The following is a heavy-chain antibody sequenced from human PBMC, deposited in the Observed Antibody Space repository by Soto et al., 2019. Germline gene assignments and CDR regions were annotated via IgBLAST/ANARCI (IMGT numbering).Heavy chain of an antibody. J-gene: IGHJ4*02. Sequence: SETLSLTCSVSDDSINSDKYYWGWIRQPPGKDLEWIGSIYYRGNAYYNPSLQTRVTISLDKSKSQFSLKLNSVTAADSALFFCSRLEGLATISYYFDFWGPGALVTVFS. CDR2: IYYRGNA. CDR3: SRLEGLATISYYFDF. CDR1: DDSINSDKYY. D-gene: IGHD3-9*01. V-gene: IGHV4-39*01.